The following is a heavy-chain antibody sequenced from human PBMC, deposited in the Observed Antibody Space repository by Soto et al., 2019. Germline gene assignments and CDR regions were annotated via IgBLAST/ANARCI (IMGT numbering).Heavy chain of an antibody. CDR1: GGSVSSSGSY. CDR2: IYYSGST. V-gene: IGHV4-31*03. Sequence: QVQLQESGPGLVEASQTLSLTCSVSGGSVSSSGSYWSWIRQRPGNGLEWIGYIYYSGSTKYNPSLQSRLSLSIDTSKNQFSLRLSTLTAADTAVYYCARGSYGSGSYFQAYFDFWGQGSLVTVSS. J-gene: IGHJ4*02. D-gene: IGHD3-10*01. CDR3: ARGSYGSGSYFQAYFDF.